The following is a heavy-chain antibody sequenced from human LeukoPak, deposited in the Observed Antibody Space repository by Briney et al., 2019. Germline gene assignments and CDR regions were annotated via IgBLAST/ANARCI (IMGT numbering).Heavy chain of an antibody. J-gene: IGHJ6*02. CDR1: GFTFSSYG. D-gene: IGHD3-10*01. Sequence: PGGSLRLSCAASGFTFSSYGMHWVRQAPGKGLEWVAVIWYDGSNKYYADSVKGRFTISRDNSKNTLYLQMNSLRVEDTAVYYCARGGYYGSGSYYTPRNYYGMDVWGQGTTVTVSS. CDR3: ARGGYYGSGSYYTPRNYYGMDV. CDR2: IWYDGSNK. V-gene: IGHV3-33*01.